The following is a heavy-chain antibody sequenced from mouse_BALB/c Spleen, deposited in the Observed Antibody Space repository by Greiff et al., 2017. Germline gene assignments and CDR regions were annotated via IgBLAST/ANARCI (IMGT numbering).Heavy chain of an antibody. J-gene: IGHJ1*01. CDR1: GFNIKDYY. Sequence: VQLQQSGAELVRPGALVKLSCKASGFNIKDYYMHWVKQRPEQGLEWIGWIDPENGNTIYDPKFQGKASITADTSSNTAYLQLSSLTSEDTAVYYWARWLPHWYFDVWGAGTTVTVSS. D-gene: IGHD2-2*01. CDR3: ARWLPHWYFDV. CDR2: IDPENGNT. V-gene: IGHV14-1*02.